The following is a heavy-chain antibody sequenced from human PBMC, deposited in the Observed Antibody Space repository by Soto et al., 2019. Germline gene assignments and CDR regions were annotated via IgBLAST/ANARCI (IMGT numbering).Heavy chain of an antibody. D-gene: IGHD4-17*01. Sequence: SLSLTCAFSGGSISSGDYYWSWIRQPPGKGLEWIGNIYYSGNIYYNPSLKSRVTISVDTSKNQFSLKLNSVTAADTAVYFCARAGGTVTTTPVDYWGHGTLVTVS. J-gene: IGHJ4*01. CDR2: IYYSGNI. CDR3: ARAGGTVTTTPVDY. V-gene: IGHV4-30-4*01. CDR1: GGSISSGDYY.